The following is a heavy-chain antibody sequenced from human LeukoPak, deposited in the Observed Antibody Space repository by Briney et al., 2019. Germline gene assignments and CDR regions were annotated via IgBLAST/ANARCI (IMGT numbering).Heavy chain of an antibody. D-gene: IGHD5-12*01. J-gene: IGHJ4*02. V-gene: IGHV3-48*01. CDR1: GFTFSTYS. CDR3: ARDGGYRGYDADC. CDR2: IGDSGAM. Sequence: GGSLRLSCAASGFTFSTYSMKWVRQAPGKGLEWVSYIGDSGAMYYADSVRGRFTISRENAQNSLFLQMNSLRAEDTAVYYCARDGGYRGYDADCWGQGTLVTVSS.